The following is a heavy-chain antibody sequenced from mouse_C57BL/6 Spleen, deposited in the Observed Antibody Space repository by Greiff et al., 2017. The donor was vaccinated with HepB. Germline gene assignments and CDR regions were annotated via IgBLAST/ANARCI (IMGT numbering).Heavy chain of an antibody. D-gene: IGHD2-3*01. V-gene: IGHV1-55*01. Sequence: QVQLQQPGAELVKPGASVKMSCKASGYTFTSYWITWVKQRPGQGLEWIGDIYPGSGSTNYNDKFKSKATLTVDTSSSTAYMQLSSLTSEDSAVYYCANGYYVPNYFDYWGQGTTLTVSS. J-gene: IGHJ2*01. CDR3: ANGYYVPNYFDY. CDR1: GYTFTSYW. CDR2: IYPGSGST.